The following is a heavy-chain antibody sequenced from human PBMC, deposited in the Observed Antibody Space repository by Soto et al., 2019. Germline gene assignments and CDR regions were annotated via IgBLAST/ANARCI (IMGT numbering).Heavy chain of an antibody. D-gene: IGHD2-2*01. CDR3: ARKPPAAIQGWAYGMDV. V-gene: IGHV3-53*02. CDR1: GFTSINNT. CDR2: FNSGVGK. Sequence: EVQLVETGGGLVQPGGPRGLSVAAPGFTSINNTLTWARRAPGKGRGWASIFNSGVGKKYADSVKGRFTISRDTSKNTVYLQMNSLRVEDTAVYYCARKPPAAIQGWAYGMDVWGQGTTVTVSS. J-gene: IGHJ6*02.